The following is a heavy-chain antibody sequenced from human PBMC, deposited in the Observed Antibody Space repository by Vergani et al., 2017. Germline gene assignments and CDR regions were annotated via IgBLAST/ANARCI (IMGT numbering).Heavy chain of an antibody. J-gene: IGHJ2*01. D-gene: IGHD3-16*01. CDR3: ASGKYYSDSTSHFRGRYFDV. V-gene: IGHV4-39*01. Sequence: VQLLESGPGLVKPSETLSLTCTVSGDSIISRSYYWGWIRQPPGKGLEWIGSIYNSGNGDSSSSLKSRVTISADTSKNQFSLRLTSVTAADTAVYYCASGKYYSDSTSHFRGRYFDVWGRGTLVTVPS. CDR2: IYNSGNG. CDR1: GDSIISRSYY.